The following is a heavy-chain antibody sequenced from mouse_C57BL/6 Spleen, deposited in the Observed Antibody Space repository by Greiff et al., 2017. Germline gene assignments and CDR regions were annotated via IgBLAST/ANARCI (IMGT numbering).Heavy chain of an antibody. CDR1: GFTFSDYG. CDR2: ISSGSSTI. D-gene: IGHD4-1*01. V-gene: IGHV5-17*01. Sequence: EVQLVESGGGLVKPGGSLKLSCAASGFTFSDYGMHWVRQAPEKGLEWVAYISSGSSTIYYADTVKGRFTISRDNAKNTLFLQMTSLRSEDTAMYYCAGHSWADYAMDYWGQGTSVTVSS. J-gene: IGHJ4*01. CDR3: AGHSWADYAMDY.